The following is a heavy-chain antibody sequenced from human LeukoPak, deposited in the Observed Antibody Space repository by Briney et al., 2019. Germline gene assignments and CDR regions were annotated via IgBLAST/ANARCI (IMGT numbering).Heavy chain of an antibody. V-gene: IGHV4-4*07. CDR1: GGSISSYY. CDR2: IYTSGST. J-gene: IGHJ6*02. D-gene: IGHD5-12*01. Sequence: SETLSLTCTVSGGSISSYYWSWIRQPAGKGLEWIGRIYTSGSTNYNPSLKSRVTMSADTSKNQFSLKLSSVTAADTAVYYCASSQWLASYYYYGMDVWGQGTTVTVSS. CDR3: ASSQWLASYYYYGMDV.